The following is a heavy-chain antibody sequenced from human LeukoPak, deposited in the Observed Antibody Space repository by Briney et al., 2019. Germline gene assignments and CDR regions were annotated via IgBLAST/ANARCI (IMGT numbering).Heavy chain of an antibody. D-gene: IGHD3-10*01. CDR1: GFTVSNNY. CDR2: IYPYSST. Sequence: GGSLRLSCAASGFTVSNNYMNWVRQAPGKGLEWVSVIYPYSSTYYADSVKGRFTISRDNSKNTLYLQMNSLRPEDTAIYYCAKESPYGSGSRNYYFHYWGQGTLVTVSS. V-gene: IGHV3-53*01. J-gene: IGHJ4*02. CDR3: AKESPYGSGSRNYYFHY.